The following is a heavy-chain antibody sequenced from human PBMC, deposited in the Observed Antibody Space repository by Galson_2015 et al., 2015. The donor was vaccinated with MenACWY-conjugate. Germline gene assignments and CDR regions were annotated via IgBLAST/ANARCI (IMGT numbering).Heavy chain of an antibody. CDR3: ARAADGAMVLPVDVFDL. CDR1: RFTFSTYG. V-gene: IGHV3-30*03. J-gene: IGHJ3*01. D-gene: IGHD2-8*02. Sequence: SLRLSCAASRFTFSTYGMHWVRQAPGLGLEWVATISYHGVNEYYADSVKGRFTISRDNPKKTTYLQMSSLRAEDTAVYFCARAADGAMVLPVDVFDLWGQGTMVTVSS. CDR2: ISYHGVNE.